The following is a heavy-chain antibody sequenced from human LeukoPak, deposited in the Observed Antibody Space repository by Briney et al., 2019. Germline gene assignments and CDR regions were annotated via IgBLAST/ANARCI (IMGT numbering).Heavy chain of an antibody. CDR3: ARSTTMYSSGWNGLDY. CDR1: GFTFSSYW. V-gene: IGHV3-74*01. Sequence: GGSLRLSCAASGFTFSSYWMHWVRQAPGKGLVWVSRINSDGSSTTYADSVKGRFTISRDNAKNTLCLQMNSLRAEDTAVYYCARSTTMYSSGWNGLDYWGQGTLVTVSS. D-gene: IGHD6-19*01. J-gene: IGHJ4*02. CDR2: INSDGSST.